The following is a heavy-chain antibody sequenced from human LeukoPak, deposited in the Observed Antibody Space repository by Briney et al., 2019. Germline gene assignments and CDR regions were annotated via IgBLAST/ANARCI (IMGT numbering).Heavy chain of an antibody. D-gene: IGHD3-16*01. CDR1: GFTFNSHI. CDR2: ISSESIHL. Sequence: GGSLRLSCAASGFTFNSHIMNWVRQAPGKGLEWVASISSESIHLRYADSVKGRFTISRDNAKELVFLQMNSLRAEDTAIYYCARGFGDFDPRRDYWGHGSVITVSS. CDR3: ARGFGDFDPRRDY. J-gene: IGHJ4*01. V-gene: IGHV3-21*01.